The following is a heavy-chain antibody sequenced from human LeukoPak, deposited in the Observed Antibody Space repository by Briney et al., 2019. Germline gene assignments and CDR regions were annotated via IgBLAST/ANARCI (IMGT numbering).Heavy chain of an antibody. Sequence: ASVKVSCKASGYTFTSYGISWVRLAPGQGLEWMGWISAYNGNPNYAQNLQGRVTMTTDTSTSTAYMELRSLRSDDTAVYYCAREPYCSSTSCRRFDPWGQGTLVTVSS. V-gene: IGHV1-18*01. CDR2: ISAYNGNP. CDR3: AREPYCSSTSCRRFDP. CDR1: GYTFTSYG. J-gene: IGHJ5*02. D-gene: IGHD2-2*01.